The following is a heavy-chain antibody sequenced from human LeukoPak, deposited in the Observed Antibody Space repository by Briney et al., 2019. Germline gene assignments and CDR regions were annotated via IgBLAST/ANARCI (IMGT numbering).Heavy chain of an antibody. CDR1: GGSISSSSYY. CDR2: IYYSGST. J-gene: IGHJ4*02. D-gene: IGHD3-3*01. V-gene: IGHV4-39*01. CDR3: ARLFWSGYWYYFDY. Sequence: PSETLSLTCTVSGGSISSSSYYWGWIRQPPGKGLEWIGSIYYSGSTYYNPSLKSRVTISVDTSKNQSSLKLSSVTAADTAVYYCARLFWSGYWYYFDYWGQGTLVTVSS.